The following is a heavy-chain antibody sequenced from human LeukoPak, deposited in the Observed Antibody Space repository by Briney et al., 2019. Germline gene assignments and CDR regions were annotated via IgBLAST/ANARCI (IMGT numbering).Heavy chain of an antibody. D-gene: IGHD2-15*01. V-gene: IGHV4-39*01. CDR3: ARHGRNIVVVVAATSTFDY. J-gene: IGHJ4*02. CDR1: GVSISSSNSY. Sequence: SETLSLTCTVSGVSISSSNSYWGWIRQPPWKGLEWIGSIYYSGNTYYNASLKSQVSISIDTSKNQFSLKLSSVTAADTAVYYCARHGRNIVVVVAATSTFDYWGQGTLVTVSS. CDR2: IYYSGNT.